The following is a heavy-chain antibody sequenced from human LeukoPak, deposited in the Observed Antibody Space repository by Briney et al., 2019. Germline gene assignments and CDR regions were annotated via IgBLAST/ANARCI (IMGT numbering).Heavy chain of an antibody. CDR1: GFTFSSYS. CDR3: ARGVPPPSRLDPALWFGSPFNY. V-gene: IGHV3-48*04. Sequence: GGSLRLSCAASGFTFSSYSMNWVRQAPGKGLEWISYISGSSSTIHYADSVKGRFTISRDNAKNSLYLQMNSLRAEDTAVYYCARGVPPPSRLDPALWFGSPFNYWGQGTLVTVSS. CDR2: ISGSSSTI. J-gene: IGHJ4*02. D-gene: IGHD3-10*01.